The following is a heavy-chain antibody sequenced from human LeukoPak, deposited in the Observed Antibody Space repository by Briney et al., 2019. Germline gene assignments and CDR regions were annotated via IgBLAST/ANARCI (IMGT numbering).Heavy chain of an antibody. CDR1: GAAINSHY. CDR3: ARAPPDYYDSSGSSYYFDY. V-gene: IGHV4-59*11. J-gene: IGHJ4*02. CDR2: IFFRGST. Sequence: PSETLSLTCTVSGAAINSHYWSWVRQRPGKGLEWIGHIFFRGSTNYNPSLRGRVIISVDTSKNQFSLNVNSVTAADTAVYYCARAPPDYYDSSGSSYYFDYWGQGTLVTVSS. D-gene: IGHD3-22*01.